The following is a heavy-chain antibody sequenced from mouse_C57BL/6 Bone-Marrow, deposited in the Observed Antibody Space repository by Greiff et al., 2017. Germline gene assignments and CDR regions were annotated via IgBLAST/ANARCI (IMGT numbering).Heavy chain of an antibody. CDR2: IYPRSGNT. Sequence: QVQLQQSGAELARPGASVKLSCKASGYTFTSYGISWVKQRTGQGLEWIGEIYPRSGNTYYNEKFKGKATLTADKSTSKAYMELRILTSEDSAFYFCARRELPWFAYWGQGTLVTVSA. CDR1: GYTFTSYG. J-gene: IGHJ3*01. V-gene: IGHV1-81*01. CDR3: ARRELPWFAY.